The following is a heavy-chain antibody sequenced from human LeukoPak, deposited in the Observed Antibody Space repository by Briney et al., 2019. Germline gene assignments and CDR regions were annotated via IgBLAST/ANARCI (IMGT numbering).Heavy chain of an antibody. CDR1: GGSISSYY. J-gene: IGHJ4*02. Sequence: SETLSLTCTVSGGSISSYYWSWIRQPPGKGLEWIGYIYYSGSTNYNPSLKSRVTISVDTSKNQFSLKLSSVTAADTAVYYCARLYSSGWYDYWGQGTLVTVSS. V-gene: IGHV4-59*01. D-gene: IGHD6-19*01. CDR3: ARLYSSGWYDY. CDR2: IYYSGST.